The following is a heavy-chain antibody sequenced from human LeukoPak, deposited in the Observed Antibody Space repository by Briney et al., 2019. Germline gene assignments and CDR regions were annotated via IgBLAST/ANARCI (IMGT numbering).Heavy chain of an antibody. CDR1: GFTFSSYW. D-gene: IGHD3-22*01. V-gene: IGHV3-7*01. J-gene: IGHJ4*02. CDR3: ARSPYDSSGYYYTPYFDY. Sequence: GGSLRLSCAASGFTFSSYWMSWVRQAPGKGLEWVANIKQDGSEKYYVDSVKGRFTISRDNAKNSLYLQMNSLRAEDTAVYYCARSPYDSSGYYYTPYFDYWGQGTLVTVSS. CDR2: IKQDGSEK.